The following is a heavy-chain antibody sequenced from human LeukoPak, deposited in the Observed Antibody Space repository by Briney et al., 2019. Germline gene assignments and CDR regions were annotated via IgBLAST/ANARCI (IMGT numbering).Heavy chain of an antibody. Sequence: GRSLRLSCAASGFTFSSYGMHWVRQAPGKGLEWVAVISYDGSNKYYADSVKGRFTISRDNSKNTLYLQMSSLRAEDTAVYYCAKPRRGYSYTYGMDVWGQETTVTVSS. CDR2: ISYDGSNK. D-gene: IGHD5-18*01. CDR1: GFTFSSYG. V-gene: IGHV3-30*18. J-gene: IGHJ6*02. CDR3: AKPRRGYSYTYGMDV.